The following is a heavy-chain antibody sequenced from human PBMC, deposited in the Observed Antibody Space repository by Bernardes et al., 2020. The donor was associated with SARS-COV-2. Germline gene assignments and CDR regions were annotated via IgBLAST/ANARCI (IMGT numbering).Heavy chain of an antibody. D-gene: IGHD2-2*01. CDR1: GFTFSSYG. CDR2: ISYDGSNK. Sequence: GGSLRLSCAASGFTFSSYGMHWVRQAPGKGLEWVAVISYDGSNKYYADSVKGRFTISRDNSKNTLYLQMNSLRAEDTAVYYCAKDGPRYCSSTSCYGYYYYGMDVWGQGTTVTVSS. J-gene: IGHJ6*02. CDR3: AKDGPRYCSSTSCYGYYYYGMDV. V-gene: IGHV3-30*18.